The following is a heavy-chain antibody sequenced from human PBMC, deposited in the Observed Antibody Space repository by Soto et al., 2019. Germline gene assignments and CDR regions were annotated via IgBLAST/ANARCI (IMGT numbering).Heavy chain of an antibody. Sequence: QVQLVESGGGVFQPGRSLRLSCAASGFTCSSYGMHWVRQAPGKGLEWVAVISFDGSNKYYADSVKGRFTISRDNSKNTLYLQMNSLRAEDTAVYYCAKDRCRWFGESRYFDYSGQGTLITVSS. CDR1: GFTCSSYG. V-gene: IGHV3-30*18. J-gene: IGHJ4*02. CDR2: ISFDGSNK. CDR3: AKDRCRWFGESRYFDY. D-gene: IGHD3-10*01.